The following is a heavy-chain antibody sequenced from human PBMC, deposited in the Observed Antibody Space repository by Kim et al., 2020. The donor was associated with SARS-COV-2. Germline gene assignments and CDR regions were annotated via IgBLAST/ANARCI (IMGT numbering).Heavy chain of an antibody. CDR1: GFTFSSYA. CDR3: ARPIHKVGEGNYYGMDV. V-gene: IGHV3-30-3*01. J-gene: IGHJ6*02. Sequence: GGSLRLSCAASGFTFSSYAMHWVRQAPGKGLEWVAVISYDGSNKYYADSVKGRFTISRDNSKNTLYLQMNSLRAEDTAVYYCARPIHKVGEGNYYGMDVWGQGTTVTVSS. D-gene: IGHD1-26*01. CDR2: ISYDGSNK.